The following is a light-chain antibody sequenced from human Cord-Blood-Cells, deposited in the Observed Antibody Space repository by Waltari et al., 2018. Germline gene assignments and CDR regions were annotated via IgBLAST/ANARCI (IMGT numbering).Light chain of an antibody. V-gene: IGLV1-47*01. CDR3: AAWDDSLSGYV. CDR2: RNN. CDR1: SSNIGSNS. Sequence: QSVLTPPPSASGTPGQRVTIPCSGSSSNIGSNSVYWYQQLPGPAPKLLIYRNNPRPSGVPDRFSGSKSGTSASLAISGLRSEDEADYYCAAWDDSLSGYVFGTGTKVTVL. J-gene: IGLJ1*01.